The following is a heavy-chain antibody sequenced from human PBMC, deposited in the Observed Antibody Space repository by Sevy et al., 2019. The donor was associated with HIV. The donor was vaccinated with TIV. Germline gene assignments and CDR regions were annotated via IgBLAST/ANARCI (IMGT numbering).Heavy chain of an antibody. CDR2: FSFGCGRI. D-gene: IGHD2-8*01. CDR1: GFTFAKYS. J-gene: IGHJ4*02. V-gene: IGHV3-23*01. CDR3: AREGCTQPHDY. Sequence: GGSLRLSCAASGFTFAKYSMSWVRQAPGKGLEWVSTFSFGCGRINYADSVKGRFTISRDDSKNTLFLQMNSLRVEDTATYFCAREGCTQPHDYWGQGTLVTVS.